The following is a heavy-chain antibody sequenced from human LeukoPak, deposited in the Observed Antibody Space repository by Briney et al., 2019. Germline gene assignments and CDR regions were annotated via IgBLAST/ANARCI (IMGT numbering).Heavy chain of an antibody. CDR1: GGSFSGYY. J-gene: IGHJ6*02. Sequence: SETLSLTCAVYGGSFSGYYWSWIRQPPGKGLGWIGEINHSGSTNYNPSLKSRVTISVDTSKNQFSLKLSSVTAADTAVYYCARGRIKLQLRGYYYGMDVWGQGTTVTVSS. V-gene: IGHV4-34*01. CDR3: ARGRIKLQLRGYYYGMDV. D-gene: IGHD5-18*01. CDR2: INHSGST.